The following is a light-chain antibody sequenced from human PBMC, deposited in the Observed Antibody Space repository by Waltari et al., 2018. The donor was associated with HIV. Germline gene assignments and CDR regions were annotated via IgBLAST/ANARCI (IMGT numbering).Light chain of an antibody. CDR1: KIGTKS. V-gene: IGLV3-21*02. J-gene: IGLJ2*01. CDR2: DDS. CDR3: QVWHSKSDHVV. Sequence: SYVLTQAPSVSVAPGQTASISCGGDKIGTKSVHWYQQKPGQAPVLVVDDDSDRPSGIPERFSGFNSGNTATLTISRVEAGDEADYYCQVWHSKSDHVVFGGGTKVTVL.